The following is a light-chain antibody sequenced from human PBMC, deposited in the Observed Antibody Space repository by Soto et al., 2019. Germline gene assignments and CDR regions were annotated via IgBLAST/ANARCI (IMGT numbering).Light chain of an antibody. CDR1: SSDVGGYNY. CDR2: EVS. Sequence: QSVLTHPASVSGSPGQSITISCTGTSSDVGGYNYVSWYQQHPGKAPKLMIYEVSNRPSGVSNRFSGSKSGNTASLTISGLQAEDEAEYYCSSYTSSSTLKVFGTGTKVTVL. J-gene: IGLJ1*01. V-gene: IGLV2-14*01. CDR3: SSYTSSSTLKV.